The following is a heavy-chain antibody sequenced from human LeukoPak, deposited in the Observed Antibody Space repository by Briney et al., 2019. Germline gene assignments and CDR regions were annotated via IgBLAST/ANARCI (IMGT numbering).Heavy chain of an antibody. D-gene: IGHD4-11*01. Sequence: ASVKVSCKSSGYTFTSFDINWVRQATGQGLEWMGWMNPNAGKTGYTQKFKGRVTITWDTSIRTAYMELSSLKSDDTAIYYCVRVGYSNSYDYWGQGTPVTVSS. V-gene: IGHV1-8*03. CDR3: VRVGYSNSYDY. CDR2: MNPNAGKT. CDR1: GYTFTSFD. J-gene: IGHJ4*02.